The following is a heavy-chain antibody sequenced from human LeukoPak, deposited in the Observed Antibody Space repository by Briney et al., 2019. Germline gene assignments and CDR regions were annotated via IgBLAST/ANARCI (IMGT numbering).Heavy chain of an antibody. CDR1: GFSFKDYW. CDR2: ITPDGSGK. D-gene: IGHD2-15*01. Sequence: GGSLRLPCAASGFSFKDYWMSWVRQAPGKGLEWVADITPDGSGKTYVDSVKGRFTISRDNAKQSLYLQMSSLKAEDTAVYYCAKDAVGVAAADYWGQGALVTVSS. J-gene: IGHJ4*02. V-gene: IGHV3-7*03. CDR3: AKDAVGVAAADY.